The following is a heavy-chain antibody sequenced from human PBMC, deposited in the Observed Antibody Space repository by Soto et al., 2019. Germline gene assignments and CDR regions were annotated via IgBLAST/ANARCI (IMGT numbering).Heavy chain of an antibody. CDR3: AREGEMPYYYYGLDV. CDR2: ISGYNGHT. Sequence: QVQLVQSGAEVRKPGASVKVSCKASGYTFTTYGISWVRQAPGQGLEWMGWISGYNGHTKYAQKFQGRVTMTTDTSTSTVYMDLRSLRXDDTAVYYCAREGEMPYYYYGLDVWGQGTTVTVSS. CDR1: GYTFTTYG. V-gene: IGHV1-18*01. D-gene: IGHD3-16*01. J-gene: IGHJ6*02.